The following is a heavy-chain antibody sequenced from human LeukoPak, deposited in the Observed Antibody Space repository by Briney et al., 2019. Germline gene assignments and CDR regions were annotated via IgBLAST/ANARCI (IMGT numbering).Heavy chain of an antibody. Sequence: SVKVSCKASGGTFSSYAISWVRQAPGQGLXXXXGIIPIFGTANYAXXFQGRVTITADESTSTAYMELSSLRSEDTAVYYCARARPPDPGYYFDYWGQGTLVTVSS. CDR2: IIPIFGTA. V-gene: IGHV1-69*13. CDR3: ARARPPDPGYYFDY. J-gene: IGHJ4*02. CDR1: GGTFSSYA.